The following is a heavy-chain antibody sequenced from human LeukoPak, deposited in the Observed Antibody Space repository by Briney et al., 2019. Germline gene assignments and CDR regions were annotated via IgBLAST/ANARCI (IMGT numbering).Heavy chain of an antibody. D-gene: IGHD3-22*01. CDR3: SSLQNYYDSSGYLVPDAFDI. CDR1: GYTFTTYN. J-gene: IGHJ3*02. Sequence: ASVKVSCKASGYTFTTYNINWVRQAPGQGVEWMGGISGYKGNTNYAQKLQGRVTITTDTSTSTAYMELGSLDSDEPAGFYWSSLQNYYDSSGYLVPDAFDIWGQGTMVTVSS. V-gene: IGHV1-18*01. CDR2: ISGYKGNT.